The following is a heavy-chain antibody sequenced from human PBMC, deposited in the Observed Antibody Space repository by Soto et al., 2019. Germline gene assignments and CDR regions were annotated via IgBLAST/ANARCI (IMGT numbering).Heavy chain of an antibody. D-gene: IGHD6-13*01. CDR3: ARGGYSSSWYDMEY. V-gene: IGHV1-69*02. J-gene: IGHJ4*02. Sequence: QVQLVQSGAEVKKPGSSVKVSCKASGGTFSSYTISWVRQAPGQRLEWMGRIIPILGIANYAQKFQGRVTITADKSTSTAYMELSSLRSEDTAVYYCARGGYSSSWYDMEYWGQGTLVTVSS. CDR1: GGTFSSYT. CDR2: IIPILGIA.